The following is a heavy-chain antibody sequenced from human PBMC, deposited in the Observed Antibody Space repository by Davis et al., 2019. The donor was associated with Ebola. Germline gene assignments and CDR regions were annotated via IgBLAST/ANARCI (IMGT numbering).Heavy chain of an antibody. V-gene: IGHV1-69*06. Sequence: SVKVSCKASRGTFSSYAISWVRQAPGQALEWMGGIIPIFGTANYAQKFQGRVTITADKSTSTAYMELSSLRSEDTAVYYCARGQGYYYYYYGMDVWGQGTTVTVSS. CDR2: IIPIFGTA. CDR1: RGTFSSYA. J-gene: IGHJ6*02. CDR3: ARGQGYYYYYYGMDV.